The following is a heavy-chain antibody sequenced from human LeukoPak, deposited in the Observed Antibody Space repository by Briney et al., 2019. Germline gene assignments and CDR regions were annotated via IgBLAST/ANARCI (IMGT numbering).Heavy chain of an antibody. CDR2: IYSGGST. Sequence: GGSLRLSCAASGFTVSSNYMSWVRQAPGKGLEWVSVIYSGGSTYYADSVKGRFTISRDNSKNTLYLQMNSLRAEDTAVYYCARAGSRELGSYGAFGIWGQGTMVTVSS. J-gene: IGHJ3*02. CDR3: ARAGSRELGSYGAFGI. D-gene: IGHD1-26*01. V-gene: IGHV3-66*01. CDR1: GFTVSSNY.